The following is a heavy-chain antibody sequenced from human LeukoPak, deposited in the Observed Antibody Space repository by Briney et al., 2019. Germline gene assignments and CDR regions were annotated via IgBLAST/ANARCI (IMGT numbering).Heavy chain of an antibody. D-gene: IGHD4-17*01. J-gene: IGHJ4*02. CDR3: AKLLNDYGDYYFDY. Sequence: PGGSLRLSCAASGFTFSIYAMSWVRQAPGEGLEWASAIRGSGGRTYYADSVKGRFTTSRDNSKNTLYLQVNSLRAEDTAVYYCAKLLNDYGDYYFDYWGQGTLVTVSS. CDR2: IRGSGGRT. V-gene: IGHV3-23*01. CDR1: GFTFSIYA.